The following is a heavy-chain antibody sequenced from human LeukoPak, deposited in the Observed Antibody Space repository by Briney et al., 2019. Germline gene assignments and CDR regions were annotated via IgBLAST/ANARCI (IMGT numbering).Heavy chain of an antibody. CDR1: GYSFTSYW. J-gene: IGHJ4*02. Sequence: GESLKISCKGSGYSFTSYWIGWVRQMPGKGLEWMGVIYPGDSDTRYSPSFQGQVTISADKSISTAYLQWSSLKASDTAIYYCARRYFYYDSNGPGQSYYFDYWGQGTVVTVSS. V-gene: IGHV5-51*01. CDR2: IYPGDSDT. D-gene: IGHD3-22*01. CDR3: ARRYFYYDSNGPGQSYYFDY.